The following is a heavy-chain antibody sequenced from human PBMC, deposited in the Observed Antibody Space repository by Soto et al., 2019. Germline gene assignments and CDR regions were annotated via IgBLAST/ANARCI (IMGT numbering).Heavy chain of an antibody. CDR2: ISYDGSNK. CDR1: GFTFSSYA. Sequence: GGSLRLSCAASGFTFSSYAMHWVRQAPGKGLEWVAVISYDGSNKYYADSVKGRFTISRDNSKNTLYLQMNSLRAEDTAVYYCARGGPPRHYYYYGMDVWGQGTTVTVSS. J-gene: IGHJ6*02. V-gene: IGHV3-30-3*01. D-gene: IGHD1-1*01. CDR3: ARGGPPRHYYYYGMDV.